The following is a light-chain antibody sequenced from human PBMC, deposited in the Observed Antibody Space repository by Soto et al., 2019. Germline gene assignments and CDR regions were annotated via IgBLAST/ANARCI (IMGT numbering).Light chain of an antibody. Sequence: DIQMTQSPSSLSASVGDRVTITCRTSQAIESYLNWYQQKPGKAPKLLIYAASSLQSGVPSRFSGRGSGTYFTLTISSLQPEDFATYYCQETYSAPYTFGQGTKLEI. CDR3: QETYSAPYT. V-gene: IGKV1-39*01. CDR2: AAS. J-gene: IGKJ2*01. CDR1: QAIESY.